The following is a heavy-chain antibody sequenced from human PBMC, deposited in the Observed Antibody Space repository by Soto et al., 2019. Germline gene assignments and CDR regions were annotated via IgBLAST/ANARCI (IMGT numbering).Heavy chain of an antibody. CDR1: KFTFSSYA. V-gene: IGHV3-23*01. Sequence: EVQLLESGGGLVQPGGSLRLSCAASKFTFSSYALSWVRQAPGKGLEWVSGISGSGVSTYYADSVKGRFTISRDNSKNTLYLQLNSLRAEDTAVYFCAKVEGSYYHFDYWGQGTVVTVSS. D-gene: IGHD1-26*01. CDR3: AKVEGSYYHFDY. J-gene: IGHJ4*02. CDR2: ISGSGVST.